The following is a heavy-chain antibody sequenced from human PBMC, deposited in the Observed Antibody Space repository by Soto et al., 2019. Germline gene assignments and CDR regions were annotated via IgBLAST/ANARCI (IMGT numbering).Heavy chain of an antibody. CDR1: GGSINSNNC. CDR3: AFPATNDFDY. V-gene: IGHV4-4*02. J-gene: IGHJ4*02. D-gene: IGHD4-4*01. CDR2: VYHSGSS. Sequence: QVQVQESVPGLVKPSGTRSLTCAVSGGSINSNNCWSWVHQPPGKGLEWIGEVYHSGSSNYNPSLNSLVAISMDQSKNLSSLTRSSVTAADTAVYYCAFPATNDFDYWGQGSLVTVSS.